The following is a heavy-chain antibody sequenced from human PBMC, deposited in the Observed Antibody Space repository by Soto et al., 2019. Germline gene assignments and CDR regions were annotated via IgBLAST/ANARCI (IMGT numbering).Heavy chain of an antibody. D-gene: IGHD1-1*01. CDR2: IYHSGST. CDR1: GGSISSSNW. Sequence: QVQLQESGPELVKPSGTLSLTCAVSGGSISSSNWWSWVRQPPGKGLEWIGEIYHSGSTNYNPSLKSRVTISVVKSKNQFSQKLSSVTAADTAVYYCARGVASTGTTLSPFDPWGQGTLVTVSS. CDR3: ARGVASTGTTLSPFDP. V-gene: IGHV4-4*02. J-gene: IGHJ5*02.